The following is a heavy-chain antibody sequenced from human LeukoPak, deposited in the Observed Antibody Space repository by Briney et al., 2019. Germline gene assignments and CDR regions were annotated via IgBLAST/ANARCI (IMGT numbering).Heavy chain of an antibody. CDR2: ISGSGGST. V-gene: IGHV3-23*01. CDR1: GFTFSSYA. J-gene: IGHJ4*02. D-gene: IGHD2-2*01. CDR3: VKDRCSSTSCYVFDY. Sequence: GGSLRLSCAASGFTFSSYAMSWVRQAPGKGLEWVSAISGSGGSTYHADSVKGRFTISRDNSKDTLSLQMNSLRAEDTAVYYCVKDRCSSTSCYVFDYWGQGTLVTVSS.